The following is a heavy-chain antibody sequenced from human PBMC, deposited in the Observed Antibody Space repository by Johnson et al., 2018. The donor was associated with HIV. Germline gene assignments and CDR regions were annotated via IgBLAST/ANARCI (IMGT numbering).Heavy chain of an antibody. Sequence: VQLVESGGGLVQPGGSLRLSCAASGFTFSSYAMSWVRQAPGKGLEWVSAIGTAGDTYYPGSVKGRFTISRENAKNSLYLQMNSLRAGDTAVYYCARGPGYCSGDTCSDTHDLGDAFDIWGQGTMVTVSS. CDR2: IGTAGDT. J-gene: IGHJ3*02. CDR3: ARGPGYCSGDTCSDTHDLGDAFDI. V-gene: IGHV3-13*01. D-gene: IGHD2-15*01. CDR1: GFTFSSYA.